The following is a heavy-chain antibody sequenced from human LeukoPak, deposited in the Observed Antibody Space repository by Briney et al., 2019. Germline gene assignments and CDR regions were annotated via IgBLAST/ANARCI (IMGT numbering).Heavy chain of an antibody. CDR1: GFTFSGSA. J-gene: IGHJ3*01. Sequence: PGGSLRLSCAASGFTFSGSAMHWVRQASGKGLEWVGRIRSKANNYATTYAASVKGRFTTSRDDSKDTAYLQMNSLKTEDTAVYYCARLQGATAFDVWGQGTMVTVSS. D-gene: IGHD1-26*01. V-gene: IGHV3-73*01. CDR2: IRSKANNYAT. CDR3: ARLQGATAFDV.